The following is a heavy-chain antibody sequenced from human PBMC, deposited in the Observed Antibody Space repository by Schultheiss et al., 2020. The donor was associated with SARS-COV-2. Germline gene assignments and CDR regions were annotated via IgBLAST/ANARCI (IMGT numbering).Heavy chain of an antibody. CDR3: ARGDYYDSSGYYIDAFDI. CDR1: GFTFSSYE. D-gene: IGHD3-22*01. J-gene: IGHJ3*02. CDR2: ISSSGSTI. V-gene: IGHV3-48*03. Sequence: SCAASGFTFSSYEMNWVRQAPGKGLEWVSYISSSGSTIYYADSVKGRFTISRDNAKNSLYLQMNSLRAEDTAVYYCARGDYYDSSGYYIDAFDIWGQGTMVTVSS.